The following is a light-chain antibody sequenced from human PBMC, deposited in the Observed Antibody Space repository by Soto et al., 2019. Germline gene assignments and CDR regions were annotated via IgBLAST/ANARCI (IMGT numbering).Light chain of an antibody. V-gene: IGKV3-20*01. CDR3: QQYGSSPIT. J-gene: IGKJ5*01. CDR1: QSIMNNY. CDR2: GAS. Sequence: EIVLTQSPGTLPLSPGERVTLSCRASQSIMNNYLAWYQQKPGQAPRLLIYGASSRVTGIPDRFSGSGSGTDFTLTIIRLEPEDFAVYYCQQYGSSPITFGQGTRLEIK.